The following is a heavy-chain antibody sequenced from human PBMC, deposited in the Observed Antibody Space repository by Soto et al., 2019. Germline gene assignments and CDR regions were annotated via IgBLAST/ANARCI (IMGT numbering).Heavy chain of an antibody. CDR2: INHSGST. CDR1: GGSFSGYY. CDR3: ARGGAVTTLGGFDY. D-gene: IGHD4-4*01. V-gene: IGHV4-34*01. Sequence: ASETLSLTCAAYGGSFSGYYWSWIRQPPGKGLEWIGEINHSGSTNYNPSLKSRVTISVDTSKNQFSLKLSSVTAADTAVYYCARGGAVTTLGGFDYWGQGTLVTVAS. J-gene: IGHJ4*02.